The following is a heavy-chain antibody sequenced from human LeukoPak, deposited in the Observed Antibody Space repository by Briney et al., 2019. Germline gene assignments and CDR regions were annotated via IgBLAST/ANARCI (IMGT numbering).Heavy chain of an antibody. CDR3: AKTKMATILCDY. Sequence: SGGSLRLSCAASGFTFSSYGMHWVRQAPGKGLEWVAVIWYDGSNKCYADSVKGRFTISRDNSKNTLYLQMNSLRAEDTAVYYCAKTKMATILCDYWGQGTLVTVSS. CDR1: GFTFSSYG. J-gene: IGHJ4*02. CDR2: IWYDGSNK. D-gene: IGHD5-24*01. V-gene: IGHV3-30*02.